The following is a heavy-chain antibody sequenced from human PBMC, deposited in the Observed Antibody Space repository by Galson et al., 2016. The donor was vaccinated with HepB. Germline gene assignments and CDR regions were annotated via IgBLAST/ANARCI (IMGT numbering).Heavy chain of an antibody. J-gene: IGHJ3*01. CDR1: GASISSYY. Sequence: SETLSLTCSVSGASISSYYWSWIRQPPGKGLEWIGYVYYTGSTNYNPSLKSRLTTPVATSKNQFSLKLKSVSAADTAVYFFARVLKYLMLRPYDAFDFWGQGTPVTVSS. D-gene: IGHD3-16*01. V-gene: IGHV4-59*01. CDR2: VYYTGST. CDR3: ARVLKYLMLRPYDAFDF.